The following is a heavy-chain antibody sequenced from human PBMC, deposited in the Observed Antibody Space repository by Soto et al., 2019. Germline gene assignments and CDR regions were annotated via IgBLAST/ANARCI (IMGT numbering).Heavy chain of an antibody. D-gene: IGHD1-1*01. CDR3: ASASNWNSGYYYYGMDV. Sequence: ALVKVSCKASGYTFTGYYMHWVRQAPGQGLEWMGWINPNSGGTNYAQKFQGRVTMTRDTSISTAYMELSRLRSDDTAVYYCASASNWNSGYYYYGMDVWGQGTTVTVSS. V-gene: IGHV1-2*02. CDR2: INPNSGGT. J-gene: IGHJ6*02. CDR1: GYTFTGYY.